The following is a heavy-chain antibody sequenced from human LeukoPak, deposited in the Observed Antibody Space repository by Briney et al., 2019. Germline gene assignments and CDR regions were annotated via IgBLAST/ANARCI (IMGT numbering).Heavy chain of an antibody. CDR3: ARRQGGFDY. V-gene: IGHV5-51*01. D-gene: IGHD1-26*01. J-gene: IGHJ4*02. CDR1: GDSFATYG. Sequence: GESLKISCKGSGDSFATYGIGWVRQVRGKGLEWMGIIYPADSDTRYSPSFQGQVTISADKSITTAYLQWSSLKASDTAMYYCARRQGGFDYWGQGTLVTVSS. CDR2: IYPADSDT.